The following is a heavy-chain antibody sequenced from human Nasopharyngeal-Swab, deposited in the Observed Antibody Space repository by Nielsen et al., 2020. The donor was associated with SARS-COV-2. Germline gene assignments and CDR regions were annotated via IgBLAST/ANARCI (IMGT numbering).Heavy chain of an antibody. CDR3: AREGSIGYYYGMDV. V-gene: IGHV3-13*04. D-gene: IGHD6-6*01. Sequence: GESLKISCAASGFTFSSYDMHWVRQATGKGLEWVSAIGTAGDTYYPGSVKGRFTISRENAKNSLYLQMNSLRAGDTAVYYCAREGSIGYYYGMDVWGQGTTVTVSS. CDR2: IGTAGDT. J-gene: IGHJ6*02. CDR1: GFTFSSYD.